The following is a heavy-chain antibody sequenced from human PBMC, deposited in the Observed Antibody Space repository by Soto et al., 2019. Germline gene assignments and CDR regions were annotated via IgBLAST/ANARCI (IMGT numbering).Heavy chain of an antibody. V-gene: IGHV4-59*08. Sequence: SETLSLTCTVSGDSIRSAYWSWLRQPPGKGLEWIGYIYYSGSTNYHPSLKSRVSISADTSKNQVSLAVNYVTAADTAVYFCARGTGSAGSRYWGPGTLVTVSP. CDR3: ARGTGSAGSRY. D-gene: IGHD1-1*01. J-gene: IGHJ4*02. CDR1: GDSIRSAY. CDR2: IYYSGST.